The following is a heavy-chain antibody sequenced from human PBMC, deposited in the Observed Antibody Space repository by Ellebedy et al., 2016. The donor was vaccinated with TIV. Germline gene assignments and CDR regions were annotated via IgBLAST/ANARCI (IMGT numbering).Heavy chain of an antibody. CDR3: ACSRTFDY. CDR1: GFTFSSYG. J-gene: IGHJ4*02. CDR2: ISYDGSNK. V-gene: IGHV3-30*03. D-gene: IGHD6-19*01. Sequence: GESLKISCAASGFTFSSYGMHWVRQAPGKGLEWVAVISYDGSNKYYADSVKGRFTISRDNSKNTLYLQMISLRAEDTAVYYCACSRTFDYWGQGTLVTVSS.